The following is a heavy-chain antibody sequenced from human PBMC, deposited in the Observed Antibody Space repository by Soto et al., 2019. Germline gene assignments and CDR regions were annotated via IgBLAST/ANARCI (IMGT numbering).Heavy chain of an antibody. CDR1: GGSFNTYY. V-gene: IGHV4-34*01. CDR2: INHSGST. CDR3: ARTKPNRRLFPDRTYYLAY. Sequence: SETLSLTCAGYGGSFNTYYWRWTWIRQPPGKGLGWIGEINHSGSTNYNPSLKSRVTISVDTSKNQFSLKLSSVTAADTAVYYCARTKPNRRLFPDRTYYLAYRGHGTLVTVSS. D-gene: IGHD2-2*01. J-gene: IGHJ4*01.